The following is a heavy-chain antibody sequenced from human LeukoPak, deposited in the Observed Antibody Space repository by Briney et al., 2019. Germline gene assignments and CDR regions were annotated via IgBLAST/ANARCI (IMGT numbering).Heavy chain of an antibody. Sequence: ASVKVSCKASGYTFTSYGISWVRQAPGQGLEWMGWISAYNGNTNYAQKLQGRVTMTTDTSTSTAYMELRSLRSDDTAVYYCARDPYHYGSGSYSDYWGQGTLVTVSS. CDR1: GYTFTSYG. V-gene: IGHV1-18*01. CDR3: ARDPYHYGSGSYSDY. J-gene: IGHJ4*02. D-gene: IGHD3-10*01. CDR2: ISAYNGNT.